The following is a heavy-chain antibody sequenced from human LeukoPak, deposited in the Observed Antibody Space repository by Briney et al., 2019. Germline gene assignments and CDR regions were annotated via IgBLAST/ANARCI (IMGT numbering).Heavy chain of an antibody. D-gene: IGHD1-1*01. Sequence: GGSLRLSCAASGFTFSNYAMSWVRQAPGRGLEWVSSISGSGGSTYYADSVKGRFTISRDNSKNTLYLQMYSLRAEDTAVYYCAKVEGASKASVYWGQGALVTVSS. CDR3: AKVEGASKASVY. CDR2: ISGSGGST. V-gene: IGHV3-23*01. J-gene: IGHJ4*02. CDR1: GFTFSNYA.